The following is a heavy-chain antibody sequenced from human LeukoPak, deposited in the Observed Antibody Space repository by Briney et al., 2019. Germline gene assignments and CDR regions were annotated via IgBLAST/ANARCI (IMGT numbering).Heavy chain of an antibody. CDR3: AKDLLVVVAATPDY. CDR1: GFTFSSYD. CDR2: IRCDGSNK. V-gene: IGHV3-30*02. Sequence: GGSLRLSCAASGFTFSSYDMHWVRQAPGKGLEWVAFIRCDGSNKYYADSVKGRFTISRDNSKNTLYLQMNSLRAEDTAVYYCAKDLLVVVAATPDYWGRGTLVTVSS. J-gene: IGHJ4*02. D-gene: IGHD2-15*01.